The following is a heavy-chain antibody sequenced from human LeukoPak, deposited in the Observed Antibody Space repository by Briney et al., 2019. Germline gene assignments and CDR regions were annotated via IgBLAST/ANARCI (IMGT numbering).Heavy chain of an antibody. CDR3: ARRSVLCTNGVCYTLFDY. Sequence: GSSVKVSCKASGGTFSSYAISWVRQAPGQGLEWMGRIIPILGIANYAQKFQGRVTITADKSTSTAYMELSSLRSEDTAVYYCARRSVLCTNGVCYTLFDYWGQGTLVTVSS. CDR2: IIPILGIA. V-gene: IGHV1-69*04. D-gene: IGHD2-8*01. J-gene: IGHJ4*02. CDR1: GGTFSSYA.